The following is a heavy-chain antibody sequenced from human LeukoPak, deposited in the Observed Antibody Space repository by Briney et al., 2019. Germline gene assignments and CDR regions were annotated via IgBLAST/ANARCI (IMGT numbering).Heavy chain of an antibody. D-gene: IGHD5-18*01. V-gene: IGHV3-23*01. J-gene: IGHJ4*02. Sequence: GGSLRLSCAASGFTFSSYAMSWVRQAPGKGLEWVSAISGSGGSTYHADSVKGRFTISRDNSKNTLYLQMNSLRAEDAAVYYCASPMWDTAIHDYWGQGTLVTVSS. CDR3: ASPMWDTAIHDY. CDR2: ISGSGGST. CDR1: GFTFSSYA.